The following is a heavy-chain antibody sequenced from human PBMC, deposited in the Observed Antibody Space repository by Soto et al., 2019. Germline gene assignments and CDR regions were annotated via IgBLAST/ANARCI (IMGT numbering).Heavy chain of an antibody. D-gene: IGHD5-12*01. CDR1: GYTFTGHY. J-gene: IGHJ4*02. CDR2: IGPESGAT. CDR3: GRGRSGQIVVFY. V-gene: IGHV1-2*02. Sequence: ASVKVSCKASGYTFTGHYIHWVRQAPEQGPEWMGEIGPESGATRYAQKFQGRVTMTRDMSITTAYMELNNLSPDDTAVYYCGRGRSGQIVVFYWGQGTPVTVSS.